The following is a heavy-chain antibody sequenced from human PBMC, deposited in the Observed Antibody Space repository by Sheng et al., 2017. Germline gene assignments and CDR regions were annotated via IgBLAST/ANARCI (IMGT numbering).Heavy chain of an antibody. CDR3: ARVHGYSGNDFLYFYYMDV. J-gene: IGHJ6*03. V-gene: IGHV3-53*04. CDR2: IYSGGNT. D-gene: IGHD5-12*01. CDR1: GFTVSRNY. Sequence: EVQLVASGGGLVQPGGSLRLSCAASGFTVSRNYMSWVRQAPGKGLEWVSVIYSGGNTYYADSVKGRFTISRHNSKNTLYLQMNSLRAEDTALYYCARVHGYSGNDFLYFYYMDVWGKGTTVTVSS.